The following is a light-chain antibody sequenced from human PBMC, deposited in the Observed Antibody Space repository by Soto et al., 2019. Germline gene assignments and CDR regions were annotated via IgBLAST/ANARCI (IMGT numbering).Light chain of an antibody. Sequence: QSALTQPASVSGSPGQSITISCTGTSSDVGGYNYVSWYQQHPGKAPKLMIYDVSNRPSGGSNRFSGSKSGNTASLTISGLQAEDEADYYCSSYTSSSTFAVFGGGTQLTVL. CDR2: DVS. V-gene: IGLV2-14*01. CDR1: SSDVGGYNY. J-gene: IGLJ7*01. CDR3: SSYTSSSTFAV.